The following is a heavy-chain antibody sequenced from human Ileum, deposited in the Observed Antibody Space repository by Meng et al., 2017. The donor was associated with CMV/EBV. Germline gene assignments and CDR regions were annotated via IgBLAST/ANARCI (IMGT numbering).Heavy chain of an antibody. CDR3: ARDLTNKWFYY. CDR2: MYFSGIA. J-gene: IGHJ4*02. V-gene: IGHV4-39*07. Sequence: RQEPGPGLSRPAETLSLTCPAAGDPISSGSHSWAWFRQPPGKRLEWIGSMYFSGIADYNPSLKSRVTISLHATQKQFSLRLTSVTAADSAVYFCARDLTNKWFYYWGQGTLVTVSS. D-gene: IGHD1-26*01. CDR1: GDPISSGSHS.